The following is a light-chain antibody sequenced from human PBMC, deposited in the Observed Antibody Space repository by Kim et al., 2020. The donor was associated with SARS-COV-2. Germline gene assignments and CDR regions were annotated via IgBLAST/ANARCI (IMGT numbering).Light chain of an antibody. Sequence: QSALTQPPSASGSPGQSVTISCTGTSSDIGSYIFVSWYQQHPGKAPKLIIHEVSQRSSGVPDRFSGSKSGNTASLTVSGLRAEDEDDYYCSSYAGSNNWLFGGGTQLTVL. V-gene: IGLV2-8*01. J-gene: IGLJ2*01. CDR1: SSDIGSYIF. CDR2: EVS. CDR3: SSYAGSNNWL.